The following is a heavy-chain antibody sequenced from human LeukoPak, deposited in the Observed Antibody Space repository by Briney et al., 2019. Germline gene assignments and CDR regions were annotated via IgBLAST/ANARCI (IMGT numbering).Heavy chain of an antibody. D-gene: IGHD2-21*02. Sequence: SETLSLTCTVSGGSISSYYWSWIRQPPGKGLEWIGYIYYSGSTNYNPSLKSRVTISVDTSKNQFSPKLSSVTAADTAVYYCARLRYCGGDCYLFDYWGQGTLVTVSS. CDR1: GGSISSYY. V-gene: IGHV4-59*08. J-gene: IGHJ4*02. CDR3: ARLRYCGGDCYLFDY. CDR2: IYYSGST.